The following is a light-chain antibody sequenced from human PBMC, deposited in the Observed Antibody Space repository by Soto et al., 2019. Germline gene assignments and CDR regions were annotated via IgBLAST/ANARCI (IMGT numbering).Light chain of an antibody. CDR2: GAS. CDR1: QSVSSSY. Sequence: EIVLTQSPGTLSLSPWEIATLSCRASQSVSSSYLAWYQQKPGQAPRLLIYGASSRATGIPDRFSGSGSGTDFTLTISRLEPEDFAVYYCQQYGSSPETFGQGTKVEIK. CDR3: QQYGSSPET. V-gene: IGKV3-20*01. J-gene: IGKJ1*01.